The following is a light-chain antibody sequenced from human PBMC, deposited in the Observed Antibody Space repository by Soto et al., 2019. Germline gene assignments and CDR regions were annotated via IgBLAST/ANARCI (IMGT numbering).Light chain of an antibody. CDR1: QDIRHY. V-gene: IGKV1-33*01. CDR2: DGS. Sequence: DIQMTQSPSSLSASVGDRVTMTCQASQDIRHYLNWYQQRPGKAPRSLIYDGSNLETGGPSRFRGSGSGTNFSLSINSLQPEDVATYYCQQYDNFPVSFGGGTKLEIK. J-gene: IGKJ4*01. CDR3: QQYDNFPVS.